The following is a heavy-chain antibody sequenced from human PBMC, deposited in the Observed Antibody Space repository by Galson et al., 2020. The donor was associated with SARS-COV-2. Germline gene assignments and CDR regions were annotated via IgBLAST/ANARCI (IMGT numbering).Heavy chain of an antibody. D-gene: IGHD2-2*01. V-gene: IGHV4-4*02. Sequence: SETLSLTCAVSGGSISSSHWWSWVSQPPGKGLAWIGEIYHSGSTHYNPSLQSRVTISVDKSKNQFSLKLSSVTAADTAVYYCARRYCSSTSGPNWFDPWGQGTLVTVSS. CDR3: ARRYCSSTSGPNWFDP. CDR1: GGSISSSHW. J-gene: IGHJ5*02. CDR2: IYHSGST.